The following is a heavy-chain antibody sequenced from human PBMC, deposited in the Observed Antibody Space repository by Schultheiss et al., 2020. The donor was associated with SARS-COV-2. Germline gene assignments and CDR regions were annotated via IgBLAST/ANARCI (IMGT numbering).Heavy chain of an antibody. CDR3: ARDRRDGYNYSYYYYYMDV. CDR2: IYYSGST. Sequence: SETLSLTCAVYGGSFSGYSWSWIRQPPGKGLEWIGYIYYSGSTNYNPSLKSRVTISVDTSKNQFSLKLSSVTAADTAVYYCARDRRDGYNYSYYYYYMDVWGKGTTVTVSS. D-gene: IGHD5-24*01. J-gene: IGHJ6*03. CDR1: GGSFSGYS. V-gene: IGHV4-59*01.